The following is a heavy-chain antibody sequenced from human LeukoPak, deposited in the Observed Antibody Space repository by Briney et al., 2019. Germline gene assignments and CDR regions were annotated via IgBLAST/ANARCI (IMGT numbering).Heavy chain of an antibody. V-gene: IGHV3-48*02. D-gene: IGHD3-22*01. J-gene: IGHJ4*02. CDR2: ISTTGSTI. CDR1: GSIFSSYS. CDR3: ARDRSSSGYYPFDY. Sequence: GGSLRLSCAASGSIFSSYSMNWVRQAPGKGLEWVSYISTTGSTIYYADSVKGRFTISRDNAKNSLYLQMNSLRDEDTAVYYCARDRSSSGYYPFDYWGQGTLVTVSS.